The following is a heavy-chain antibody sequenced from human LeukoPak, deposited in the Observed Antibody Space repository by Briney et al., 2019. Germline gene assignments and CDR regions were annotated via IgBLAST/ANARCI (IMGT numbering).Heavy chain of an antibody. V-gene: IGHV3-53*01. CDR3: ARGGGSYYGYPDY. Sequence: GGSLRLSCAASGVTVSSNYMSWVRQAPGKGLEWVSVIYSGGSTYYADSVKGGFTISRDNSKNTLYLQMNSLRAEDTAVYYCARGGGSYYGYPDYWGQGTLVTVSS. CDR1: GVTVSSNY. J-gene: IGHJ4*02. D-gene: IGHD1-26*01. CDR2: IYSGGST.